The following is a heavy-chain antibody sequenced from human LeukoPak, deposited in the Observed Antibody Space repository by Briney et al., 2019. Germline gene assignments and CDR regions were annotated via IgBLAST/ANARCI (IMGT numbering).Heavy chain of an antibody. D-gene: IGHD3-10*01. CDR3: ASTEGVPDAFDI. CDR1: GGSFSGYY. V-gene: IGHV4-34*01. J-gene: IGHJ3*02. CDR2: INHSGST. Sequence: SETLSLTCAVYGGSFSGYYWSWIRQPPGKGLEWIGEINHSGSTNYNPSLKSRVTISVDTSKSQFSLKLSSVTAADTAVYYCASTEGVPDAFDIWGQGTMVTVSS.